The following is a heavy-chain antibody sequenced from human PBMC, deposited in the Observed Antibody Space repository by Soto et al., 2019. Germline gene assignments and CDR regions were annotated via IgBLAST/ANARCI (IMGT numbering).Heavy chain of an antibody. V-gene: IGHV4-61*01. J-gene: IGHJ4*02. D-gene: IGHD3-16*01. CDR3: VRGFLRTAGDL. CDR2: MYYSGSS. Sequence: QVQLQESGPGLVKPSETLSLTCTVSGGSVSSSNHCWSWIRQPPGKGLEWIGYMYYSGSSNYSPSLKRRVTMSMDASKNQFSLRLTSVTAADTAVYYWVRGFLRTAGDLWGQGTLVTVSS. CDR1: GGSVSSSNHC.